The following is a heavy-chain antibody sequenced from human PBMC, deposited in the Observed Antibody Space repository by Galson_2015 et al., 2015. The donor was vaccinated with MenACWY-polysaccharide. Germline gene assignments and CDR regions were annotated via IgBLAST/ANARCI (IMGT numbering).Heavy chain of an antibody. V-gene: IGHV3-7*01. CDR1: GFILSGYW. J-gene: IGHJ5*02. CDR3: VRGRAPLGP. Sequence: SLRLSCAASGFILSGYWMSWVRQAPGKGLEWVANIKQDESKKNYVDSVKGRFTISRDNAKNSLYLQMNSLRAEDTAVYYCVRGRAPLGPWGPGTLVPVSS. CDR2: IKQDESKK.